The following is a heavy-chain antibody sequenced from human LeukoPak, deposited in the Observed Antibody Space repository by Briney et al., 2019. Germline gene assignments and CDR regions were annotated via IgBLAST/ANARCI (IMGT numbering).Heavy chain of an antibody. Sequence: GASVKVSCKASGYTFTSYGISWVRQAPGQGLEWMGWISAYNCNTNYAQKLQGRVTMTTDTSTSTAYMELRSLRSDDTAVYYCARDDYLPPYYYDSSGYYGFDYWGQGTLVTVSS. V-gene: IGHV1-18*01. CDR1: GYTFTSYG. J-gene: IGHJ4*02. CDR3: ARDDYLPPYYYDSSGYYGFDY. D-gene: IGHD3-22*01. CDR2: ISAYNCNT.